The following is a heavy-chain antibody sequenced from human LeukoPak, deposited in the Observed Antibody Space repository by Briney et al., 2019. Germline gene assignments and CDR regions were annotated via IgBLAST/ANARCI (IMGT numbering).Heavy chain of an antibody. Sequence: PSETLSLTCTVSGGSISSSSYYWGWIRQPPGKGREGIGRIYYSGSTYYNPSLKSRVTISVDTSKNQFSLKLSSVTAADTAVYYCASSKQQLATYYFDYWGQGTLVTVSS. V-gene: IGHV4-39*01. D-gene: IGHD6-13*01. CDR1: GGSISSSSYY. CDR3: ASSKQQLATYYFDY. J-gene: IGHJ4*02. CDR2: IYYSGST.